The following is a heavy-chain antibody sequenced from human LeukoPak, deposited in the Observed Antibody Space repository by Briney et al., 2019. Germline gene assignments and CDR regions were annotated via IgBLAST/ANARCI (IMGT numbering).Heavy chain of an antibody. J-gene: IGHJ6*02. CDR3: ARDNCSGGSCYRYYYYGMDV. V-gene: IGHV4-34*01. Sequence: SETLSLTCAVYGGSFSGYYWSWIRQPPGKGLEWIGEINHSGSTNYNPSLKSRVTISVDTSKNQFSLKLSSVTAADTAVYYCARDNCSGGSCYRYYYYGMDVWGQGTTVTVSS. CDR2: INHSGST. D-gene: IGHD2-15*01. CDR1: GGSFSGYY.